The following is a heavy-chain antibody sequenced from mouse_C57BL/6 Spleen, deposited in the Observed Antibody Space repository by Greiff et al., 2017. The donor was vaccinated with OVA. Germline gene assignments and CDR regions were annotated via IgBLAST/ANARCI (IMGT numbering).Heavy chain of an antibody. J-gene: IGHJ3*01. CDR2: ISDGGSYT. CDR1: GFTFSSYA. V-gene: IGHV5-4*01. Sequence: EVQRVESGGGLVKPGGSLKLSCAASGFTFSSYAMSWVRQTPEKRLEWVATISDGGSYTYYPDNVKGRFTISRDNAKNNLYLQMSHLKSEDTAMYYCARDGYDYDDPFAYWGQGTLVTVSA. D-gene: IGHD2-4*01. CDR3: ARDGYDYDDPFAY.